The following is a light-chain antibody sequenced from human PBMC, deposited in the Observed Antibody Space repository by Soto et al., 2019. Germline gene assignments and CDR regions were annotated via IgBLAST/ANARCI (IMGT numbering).Light chain of an antibody. CDR1: NSNIGAGYD. Sequence: VLTQPPSVSGAPGQRVTISCTGSNSNIGAGYDVHWYQQLPGTAPKLLIYGNSNRPSGVPDRFSGSKSGTSASLTITGLQAEDEADYYCQSYGDSLSGYVFGTGTTVTVL. V-gene: IGLV1-40*01. CDR3: QSYGDSLSGYV. CDR2: GNS. J-gene: IGLJ1*01.